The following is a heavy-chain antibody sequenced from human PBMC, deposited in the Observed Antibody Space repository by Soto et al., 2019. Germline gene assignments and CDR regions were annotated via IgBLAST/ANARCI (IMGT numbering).Heavy chain of an antibody. CDR3: ARARNYDILTGYYFAFDI. Sequence: SETLSLTCTVSGGSISSYYWSWIRQPPGKGLEWIGYIYYSGSTNYNPSLKSRVTISVDTSKNQFSLKLSSVTAADTAVYYCARARNYDILTGYYFAFDIWGQGTMVTVSS. V-gene: IGHV4-59*01. CDR1: GGSISSYY. CDR2: IYYSGST. J-gene: IGHJ3*02. D-gene: IGHD3-9*01.